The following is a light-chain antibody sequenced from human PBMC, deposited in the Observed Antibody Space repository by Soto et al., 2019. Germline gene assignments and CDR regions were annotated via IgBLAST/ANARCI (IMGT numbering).Light chain of an antibody. CDR2: GAS. CDR1: QSISAN. Sequence: EIVMTQSPATLSVSPGESATLSCRASQSISANLAWYQQKPGQAPRLLIYGASTRATSFPPRFSGSGSGTEFTLTISSLQSEDFAVYYCQQYSNCPRTFGQGTKVEIK. CDR3: QQYSNCPRT. V-gene: IGKV3-15*01. J-gene: IGKJ1*01.